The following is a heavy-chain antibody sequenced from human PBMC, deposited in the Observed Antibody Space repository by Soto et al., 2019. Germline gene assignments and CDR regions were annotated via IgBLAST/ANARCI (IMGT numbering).Heavy chain of an antibody. D-gene: IGHD3-22*01. CDR2: ISAYTGNT. CDR1: GYTFTTFG. Sequence: GASVKVSCKASGYTFTTFGISWVRQAPGQGLEWMGWISAYTGNTNYAQRLQGRVTMTTDTSTNTAYMELRGLRAEDTAVYYCARACRPRDSSGYPSYDAFDIWGQGTMVTVSS. CDR3: ARACRPRDSSGYPSYDAFDI. V-gene: IGHV1-18*01. J-gene: IGHJ3*02.